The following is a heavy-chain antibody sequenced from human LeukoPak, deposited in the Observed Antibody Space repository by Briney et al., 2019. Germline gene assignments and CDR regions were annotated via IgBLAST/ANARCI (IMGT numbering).Heavy chain of an antibody. CDR1: GFTFSSYW. Sequence: GGSLRLSCAASGFTFSSYWMHWVRQVPGKGLVWVSRIDSDGSSTSYADSVKGRFTISRDNAKNTLYVQMNSLRAEDTAVYYCSTGSGHAFDIWGRGTMVTVS. CDR2: IDSDGSST. V-gene: IGHV3-74*01. D-gene: IGHD3-10*01. CDR3: STGSGHAFDI. J-gene: IGHJ3*02.